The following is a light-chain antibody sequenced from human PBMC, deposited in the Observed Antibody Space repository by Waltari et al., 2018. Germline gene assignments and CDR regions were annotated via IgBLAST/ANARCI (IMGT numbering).Light chain of an antibody. Sequence: QSALTQPASVSGSPGQSITISCTGTSSDFGGYNYVSWYQQHPGKAPKLMIYDVSERPSGVSNHFSGSKSGNTASLTISGLQAEDEADYYCSSYTSSNTWVFGGGTK. V-gene: IGLV2-14*01. J-gene: IGLJ3*02. CDR1: SSDFGGYNY. CDR3: SSYTSSNTWV. CDR2: DVS.